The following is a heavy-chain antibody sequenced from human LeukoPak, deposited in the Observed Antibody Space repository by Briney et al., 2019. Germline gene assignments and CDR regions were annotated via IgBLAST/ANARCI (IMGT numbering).Heavy chain of an antibody. D-gene: IGHD3-10*01. CDR2: IYYSGST. V-gene: IGHV4-39*07. CDR3: AEGVTLYYFDY. CDR1: GGSISSSSYY. J-gene: IGHJ4*02. Sequence: SETLSLTCTVSGGSISSSSYYWGWIRQPPGKGLEWIGSIYYSGSTYYNPSLKSRVTISVDTSKNQFSLKLSSVPAADTAVYYCAEGVTLYYFDYWGQGTLVTVSS.